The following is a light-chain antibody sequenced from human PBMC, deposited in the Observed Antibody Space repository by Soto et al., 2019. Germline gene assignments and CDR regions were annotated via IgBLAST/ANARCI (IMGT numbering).Light chain of an antibody. J-gene: IGLJ3*02. Sequence: QSALTQPPSASGSPGQSVTISCTGTSSDVGGYNYVSWYQQHPGKAPKLMIYEVSKRPSGVPDRFSGSKSGNTASLTVSGLQADDEADYYCSSFAGSNNLGVFGGGTKVTVL. CDR3: SSFAGSNNLGV. CDR2: EVS. V-gene: IGLV2-8*01. CDR1: SSDVGGYNY.